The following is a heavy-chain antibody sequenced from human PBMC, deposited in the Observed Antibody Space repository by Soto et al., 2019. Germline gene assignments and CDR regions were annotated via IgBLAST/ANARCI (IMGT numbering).Heavy chain of an antibody. V-gene: IGHV5-51*01. D-gene: IGHD3-10*01. J-gene: IGHJ3*02. Sequence: PGESLKISCKGSGYSFTSYLIGWVRQMPGKGLEWMGIIYHSGSTIYNPSLQSRVTLSVDKSKNEFSLKMSSVSAADTAVYYCTSKFGQLLADAFDIWGQGTMVTVS. CDR3: TSKFGQLLADAFDI. CDR2: IYHSGST. CDR1: GYSFTSYL.